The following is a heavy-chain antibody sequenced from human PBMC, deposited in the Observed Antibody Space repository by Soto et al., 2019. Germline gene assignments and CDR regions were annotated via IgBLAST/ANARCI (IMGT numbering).Heavy chain of an antibody. CDR1: GGSFSGYY. CDR2: INHSGST. D-gene: IGHD2-8*01. CDR3: ARGRYGKDCTHGVCYDY. J-gene: IGHJ4*02. Sequence: PSETLSLTCAVYGGSFSGYYWSWIRQPPGKGLEWIGEINHSGSTTYNPSLKSRVTISVDTSKNQFSLKLSSVTAADTAVYYCARGRYGKDCTHGVCYDYWGQGILVTVSS. V-gene: IGHV4-34*01.